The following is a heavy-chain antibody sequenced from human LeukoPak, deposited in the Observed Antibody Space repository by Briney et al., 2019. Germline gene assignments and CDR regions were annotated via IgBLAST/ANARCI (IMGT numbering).Heavy chain of an antibody. CDR3: AKEGLLDYYYYYMDV. Sequence: SETLSLTCTVSGGSISSYYWSWIRQPPGKGLEWIGYIYYSGSTNYNPSLKSRVTISVDTSKNQFSLKLSSVTAADTAVYYCAKEGLLDYYYYYMDVWGKGTTVTISS. J-gene: IGHJ6*03. V-gene: IGHV4-59*01. CDR2: IYYSGST. CDR1: GGSISSYY.